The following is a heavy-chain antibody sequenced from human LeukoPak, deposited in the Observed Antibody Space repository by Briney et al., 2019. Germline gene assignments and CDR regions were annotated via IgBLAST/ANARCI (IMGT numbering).Heavy chain of an antibody. Sequence: PGGSLRLSCAAPGFIFSSYGMHWVRQVPGKGLEWVTFIQYDGSNKYYADSVKGRFTISRDNSKNTMYLQMNSLRAEDTAVYYCAKHEGAVAGTFWFDPWGQGTLVTVSS. J-gene: IGHJ5*02. CDR1: GFIFSSYG. CDR2: IQYDGSNK. CDR3: AKHEGAVAGTFWFDP. V-gene: IGHV3-30*02. D-gene: IGHD6-19*01.